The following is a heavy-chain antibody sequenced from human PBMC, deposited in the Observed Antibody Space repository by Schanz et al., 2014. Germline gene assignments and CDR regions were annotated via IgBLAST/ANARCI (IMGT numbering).Heavy chain of an antibody. CDR3: ARHNRVWFGKEGC. CDR2: LFYGGSK. J-gene: IGHJ4*02. Sequence: QLQMQTSGPGLVRPWETLSLTCTVSGGSISDSGAYWGWFRQTPGKGLEWIANLFYGGSKYYNPSFESRATMSVDASNTQYSLGLGSVTAADTGVYYCARHNRVWFGKEGCWGQGTLVTVSS. CDR1: GGSISDSGAY. D-gene: IGHD3-10*01. V-gene: IGHV4-39*01.